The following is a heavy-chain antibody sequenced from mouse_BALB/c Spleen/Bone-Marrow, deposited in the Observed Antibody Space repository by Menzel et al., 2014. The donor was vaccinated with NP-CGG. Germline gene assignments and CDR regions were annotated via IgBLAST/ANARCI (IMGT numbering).Heavy chain of an antibody. Sequence: EVQLVESGGGLVKPGGSLKLSCAASGFDFSNYDMSWVRQTPEQRLEWVAYISRGGGSTYSPATVKGRFTISRDNAKNTPYLQKSSLKSEDTAMYYCARHYSYCYYAIDYWGQGTSVTVSS. D-gene: IGHD2-12*01. CDR2: ISRGGGST. CDR1: GFDFSNYD. J-gene: IGHJ4*01. CDR3: ARHYSYCYYAIDY. V-gene: IGHV5-12-1*01.